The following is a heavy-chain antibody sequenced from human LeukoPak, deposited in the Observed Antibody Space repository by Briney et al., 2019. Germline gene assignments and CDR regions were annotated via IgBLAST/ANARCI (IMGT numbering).Heavy chain of an antibody. D-gene: IGHD5-12*01. CDR1: GGSISISSYY. V-gene: IGHV4-39*01. Sequence: PSETLSLTCTVSGGSISISSYYWGWIRQPPGKGLEWIGSIYYSGSTYYNPSLKSRVTISVDTSKNQFSLKLSSVTAADTAVYYCARLGYSGYDYYFDYWGQGTLVTVSS. CDR3: ARLGYSGYDYYFDY. CDR2: IYYSGST. J-gene: IGHJ4*02.